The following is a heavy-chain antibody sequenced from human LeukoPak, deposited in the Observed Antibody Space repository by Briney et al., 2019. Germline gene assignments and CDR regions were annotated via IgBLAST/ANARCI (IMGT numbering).Heavy chain of an antibody. CDR1: GASVSTYF. D-gene: IGHD2-21*01. CDR3: AKTHCGGGSCDKFDS. CDR2: VYASGTT. Sequence: PSETLSPTRTVSGASVSTYFWSWIRQPAGKTMEWIGRVYASGTTYYNPSLRSRVTLSIDTSKNQFSLSLNSVTAADTAVYYCAKTHCGGGSCDKFDSWGQGILVTVSS. V-gene: IGHV4-4*07. J-gene: IGHJ5*01.